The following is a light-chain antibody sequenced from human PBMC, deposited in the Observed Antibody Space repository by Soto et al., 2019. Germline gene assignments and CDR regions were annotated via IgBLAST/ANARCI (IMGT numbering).Light chain of an antibody. CDR3: AAWADSLTGRV. Sequence: QSVLTQPPSASGTPGQRVTISCSGSNSNIGSNTVNWYQQLPGTAPKLLIYYDNLRPSGVPDRLSGSKSGTSASLAISGLQSDDEADYYCAAWADSLTGRVFGTGAKVTVL. V-gene: IGLV1-44*01. CDR2: YDN. J-gene: IGLJ1*01. CDR1: NSNIGSNT.